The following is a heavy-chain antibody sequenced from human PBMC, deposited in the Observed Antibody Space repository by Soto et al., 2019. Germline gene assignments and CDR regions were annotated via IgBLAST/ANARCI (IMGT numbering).Heavy chain of an antibody. V-gene: IGHV4-38-2*01. J-gene: IGHJ5*01. CDR1: CYSLSSGYY. CDR2: MNYRGKT. D-gene: IGHD4-17*01. CDR3: AIRGDDYGSYIDS. Sequence: KPSETLSLTCGVSCYSLSSGYYWAWVRQPPGKGLEWIGSMNYRGKTYYNPSLKSRVTISLDASKNQVSLKVTSVTAADTAVYHCAIRGDDYGSYIDSWGQGTRVTVSA.